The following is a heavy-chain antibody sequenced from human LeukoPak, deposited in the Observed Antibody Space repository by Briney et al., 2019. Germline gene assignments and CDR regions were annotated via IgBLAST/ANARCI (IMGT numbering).Heavy chain of an antibody. J-gene: IGHJ6*02. D-gene: IGHD6-6*01. CDR1: GYTFTSYY. CDR2: INPSGGST. CDR3: ARAWRIAARLYYYGMDV. V-gene: IGHV1-46*01. Sequence: ASVKVSCKASGYTFTSYYMHWVRQAPGQGLEWMGIINPSGGSTSYAQKFQGRVTMTRDTSTSTAYMELSSLRSEDTAVYYCARAWRIAARLYYYGMDVWGQGTTVTVSS.